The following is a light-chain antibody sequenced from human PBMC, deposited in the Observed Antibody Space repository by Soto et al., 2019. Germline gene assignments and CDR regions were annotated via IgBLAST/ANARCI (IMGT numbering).Light chain of an antibody. CDR3: QQNGSSGT. Sequence: EIVLTQSPATLSLSPGERATLSCRASQSVSSSYLAWYQQKPGQAPRLLIYGASSRATGIPDRFSGSGSGTDFTLTISRLEPEDFAVYYCQQNGSSGTFGQGTKVDIK. J-gene: IGKJ1*01. CDR1: QSVSSSY. V-gene: IGKV3-20*01. CDR2: GAS.